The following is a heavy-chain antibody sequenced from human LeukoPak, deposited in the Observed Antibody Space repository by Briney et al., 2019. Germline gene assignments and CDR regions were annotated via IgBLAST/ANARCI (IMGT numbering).Heavy chain of an antibody. CDR2: ISDSGSKT. CDR3: GKDWKVES. D-gene: IGHD1-1*01. CDR1: GFNFNNYA. V-gene: IGHV3-23*01. J-gene: IGHJ4*02. Sequence: GGSLRLSCAASGFNFNNYALTWVRQAPGKGLEWVSAISDSGSKTYYAQSVKGRFTISRDNSKNTVYLQMNSLRGEDTAVYYCGKDWKVESWGQGTLVTVSS.